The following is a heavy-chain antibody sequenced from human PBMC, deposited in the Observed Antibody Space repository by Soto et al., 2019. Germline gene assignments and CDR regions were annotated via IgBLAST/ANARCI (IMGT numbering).Heavy chain of an antibody. CDR2: INPNSGGT. J-gene: IGHJ6*02. CDR1: GYTFTGYY. Sequence: ASVKVSCKASGYTFTGYYMHWVRQAPGQGLEWMGWINPNSGGTNYAQKFQGRVTMTRDTSISTAYMELSRLRSDDTAVYYCARGPVVPAAIWGYYYGMDVWGQGTTVTVSS. CDR3: ARGPVVPAAIWGYYYGMDV. V-gene: IGHV1-2*02. D-gene: IGHD2-2*01.